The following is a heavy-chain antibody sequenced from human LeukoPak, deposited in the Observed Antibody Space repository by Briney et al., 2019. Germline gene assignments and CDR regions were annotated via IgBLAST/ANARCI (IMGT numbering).Heavy chain of an antibody. Sequence: SETLSLTCAVYGGSFSGYYWSWIRQPPGKGLEWIGYIYHSGSTYYNPSLKSRVTISVDRSKNQFSLKLSSVTAADTAVYYCASLWFGELENFDYWGQGTLVTVSS. D-gene: IGHD3-10*01. CDR3: ASLWFGELENFDY. J-gene: IGHJ4*02. V-gene: IGHV4-34*01. CDR2: IYHSGST. CDR1: GGSFSGYY.